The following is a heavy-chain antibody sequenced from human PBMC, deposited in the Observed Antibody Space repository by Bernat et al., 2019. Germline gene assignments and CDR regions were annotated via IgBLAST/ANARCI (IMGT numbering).Heavy chain of an antibody. D-gene: IGHD3-3*01. CDR2: ISSNGGST. V-gene: IGHV3-64*01. J-gene: IGHJ4*02. CDR1: GFTFSSYA. CDR3: ARTPLYYDFWSGYDDY. Sequence: EVQLVESGGGLVQPGGSLRLSCAASGFTFSSYAMHWVRQAPGKGLEYVSAISSNGGSTYYANSVKGRFTISRDNSKNTLYLPMGSLRAEDMAVYYCARTPLYYDFWSGYDDYWGQGTLVTVSS.